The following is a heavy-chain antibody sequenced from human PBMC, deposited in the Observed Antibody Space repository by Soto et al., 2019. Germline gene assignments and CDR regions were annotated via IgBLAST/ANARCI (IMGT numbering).Heavy chain of an antibody. CDR2: IGGGGGNT. CDR1: GFTFGSYA. V-gene: IGHV3-23*01. CDR3: ASEEGYCSGGSCYYYGMDV. J-gene: IGHJ6*02. Sequence: EVQLLESGGGLVQPGGSLRLSCAASGFTFGSYAMNWVRQAPGKGLEWVSAIGGGGGNTYYADSVRGRFTIFRDNSKNTLYLQMNSLRAEDTAVYYCASEEGYCSGGSCYYYGMDVWGQGTTVTVSS. D-gene: IGHD2-15*01.